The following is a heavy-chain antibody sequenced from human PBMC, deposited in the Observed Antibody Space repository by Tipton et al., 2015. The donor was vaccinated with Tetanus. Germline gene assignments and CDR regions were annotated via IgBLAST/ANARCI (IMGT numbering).Heavy chain of an antibody. J-gene: IGHJ2*01. Sequence: TLSLTCTVSGGSISSSSYYWGWIRQPPGKGLEWIGSIYYSGSTYYNPSLKSRVTMSVDTSKKQVSLILGSVTAADTAVYYCVREGNMLERYFDLWGRGTLVTVSS. CDR1: GGSISSSSYY. CDR2: IYYSGST. V-gene: IGHV4-39*07. D-gene: IGHD1-1*01. CDR3: VREGNMLERYFDL.